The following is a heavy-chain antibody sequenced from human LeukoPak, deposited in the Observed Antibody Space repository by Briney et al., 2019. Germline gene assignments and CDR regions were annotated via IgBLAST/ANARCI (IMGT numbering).Heavy chain of an antibody. CDR3: ARAHGIAVSYGMDV. D-gene: IGHD6-19*01. CDR1: GFTFSSYS. CDR2: ISSSSSTI. V-gene: IGHV3-48*04. J-gene: IGHJ6*02. Sequence: HPGGSLRLSCAASGFTFSSYSMNWVRQAPWKGLEWVSYISSSSSTIYYADSVKGRFTIPRDNAKNSLYLQMNSLRAEDTAVYYCARAHGIAVSYGMDVWGQGTTVTVSS.